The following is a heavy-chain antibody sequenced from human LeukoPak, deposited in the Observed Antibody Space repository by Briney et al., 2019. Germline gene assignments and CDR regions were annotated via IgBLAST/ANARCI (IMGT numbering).Heavy chain of an antibody. Sequence: SQTLSLTCTVSGDSISSGGYYWSWIRQHPGKGLEWIGCIYYTGTTYYNTSLQSRVTISVDKSRNQFSLKLSSVTAADTAVYYCARQDGSGSFDYWGQGTLVTVSS. CDR2: IYYTGTT. V-gene: IGHV4-31*09. J-gene: IGHJ4*02. D-gene: IGHD3-10*01. CDR1: GDSISSGGYY. CDR3: ARQDGSGSFDY.